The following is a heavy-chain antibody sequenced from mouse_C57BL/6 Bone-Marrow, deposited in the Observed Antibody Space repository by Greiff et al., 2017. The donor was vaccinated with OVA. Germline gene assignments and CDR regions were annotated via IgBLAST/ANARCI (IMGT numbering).Heavy chain of an antibody. CDR3: ANLLSGFAY. J-gene: IGHJ3*01. Sequence: LVESGAELVKPGASVKMSCKASGYTFTSYWITWVKQRPGQGLEWIGDIYPGSGSTNYNEKFKSKATLTVDTSSSTAYMQLSSLTSEDSAVYYCANLLSGFAYWGQGTLVTVSA. D-gene: IGHD2-1*01. V-gene: IGHV1-55*01. CDR2: IYPGSGST. CDR1: GYTFTSYW.